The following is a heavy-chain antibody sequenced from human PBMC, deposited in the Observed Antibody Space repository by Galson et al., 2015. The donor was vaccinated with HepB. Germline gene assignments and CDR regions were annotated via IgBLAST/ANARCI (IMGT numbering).Heavy chain of an antibody. CDR2: IDHSGSI. CDR3: ARDPPNCSSSNCYGS. J-gene: IGHJ4*02. Sequence: LSLTCEVYGGSFSGYYWSWIRQPPGKGLEWIGEIDHSGSIDYNPSLESRVTISVDTSKNHFSLNLRSVTAADTAVYYCARDPPNCSSSNCYGSWGRGILVTVSS. V-gene: IGHV4-34*01. CDR1: GGSFSGYY. D-gene: IGHD2-2*01.